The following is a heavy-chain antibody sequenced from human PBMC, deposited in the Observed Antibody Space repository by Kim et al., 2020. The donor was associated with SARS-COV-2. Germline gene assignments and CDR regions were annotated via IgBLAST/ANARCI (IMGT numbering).Heavy chain of an antibody. V-gene: IGHV3-53*04. J-gene: IGHJ4*02. CDR2: IFNDGST. CDR3: ARNLGSDHEEY. CDR1: GFSVSSSY. Sequence: GGSLRLSCAASGFSVSSSYMTWVRQAPGKGLEWVSVIFNDGSTFYRDSVKGRFTISRHISKNTLYLQMNSLRVEDAAVYYCARNLGSDHEEYWGQGTLVT. D-gene: IGHD1-7*01.